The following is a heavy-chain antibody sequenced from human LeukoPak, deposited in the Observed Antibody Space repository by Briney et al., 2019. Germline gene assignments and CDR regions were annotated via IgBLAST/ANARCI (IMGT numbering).Heavy chain of an antibody. V-gene: IGHV3-7*01. CDR1: GFTFSSYW. Sequence: GGSLRLSCAASGFTFSSYWMSWVRQAPGKGLEWVANIKQDGSEKYYVDSVKGRFTISRDNAKNTLYLQMNSLRAEDTAVYYCVRVVSTNWFDPWGQGTLVTVSS. CDR2: IKQDGSEK. J-gene: IGHJ5*02. CDR3: VRVVSTNWFDP. D-gene: IGHD2/OR15-2a*01.